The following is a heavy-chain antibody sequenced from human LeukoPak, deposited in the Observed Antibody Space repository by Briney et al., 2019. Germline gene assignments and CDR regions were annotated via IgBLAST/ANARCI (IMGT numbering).Heavy chain of an antibody. CDR1: GFTFSSYA. J-gene: IGHJ4*02. V-gene: IGHV3-23*01. Sequence: AGGSLRLSCAASGFTFSSYAMSWVRQAPGKGLEWVSAISGSCGSTYYADSVKGRFTISRDNSKNTLYLQMNSLRAEDTAVYYCAKDDGYSSSPTSFWGQGTLVTVSS. D-gene: IGHD6-6*01. CDR2: ISGSCGST. CDR3: AKDDGYSSSPTSF.